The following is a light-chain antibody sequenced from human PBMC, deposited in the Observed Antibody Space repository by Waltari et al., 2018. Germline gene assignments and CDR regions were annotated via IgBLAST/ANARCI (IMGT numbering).Light chain of an antibody. CDR1: SSDVGGLNH. CDR3: SSYRTSSTFV. CDR2: DVT. Sequence: QSALTQPASVSGSPGQSITISCPGTSSDVGGLNHVSWSQHTPVKAPKLLIYDVTKRPLGVSNRYSGSKSGNTASLTISGLQAEDEAVYYCSSYRTSSTFVFGPGTKVTVL. V-gene: IGLV2-14*03. J-gene: IGLJ1*01.